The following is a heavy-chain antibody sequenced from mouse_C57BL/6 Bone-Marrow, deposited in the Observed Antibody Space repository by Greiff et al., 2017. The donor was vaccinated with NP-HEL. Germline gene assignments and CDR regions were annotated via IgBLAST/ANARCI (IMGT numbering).Heavy chain of an antibody. D-gene: IGHD1-1*01. CDR2: IYPRSGNT. J-gene: IGHJ3*01. CDR3: VITRRRFAY. V-gene: IGHV1-81*01. CDR1: GYTFTSYG. Sequence: QVQLKESGAELARPGASVKLSCKASGYTFTSYGISWVKQRTGQGLEWIGEIYPRSGNTYYNEKFKGKATLTADKSSSTAYMELRSLTSEDSAVYFCVITRRRFAYWGQGTLVTVSA.